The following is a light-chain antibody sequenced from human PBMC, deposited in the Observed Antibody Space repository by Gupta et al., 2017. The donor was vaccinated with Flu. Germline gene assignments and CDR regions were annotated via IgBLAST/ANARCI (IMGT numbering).Light chain of an antibody. CDR2: EVT. CDR3: GSYTTSATWV. J-gene: IGLJ3*02. V-gene: IGLV2-14*01. CDR1: SSDVGGYNY. Sequence: GTSSDVGGYNYVSWYRQHPGKAPKLMIYEVTHRPSGVSNRFSGSKSGNTASLTISGLQAEDAADYFCGSYTTSATWVFGGGTKLTVL.